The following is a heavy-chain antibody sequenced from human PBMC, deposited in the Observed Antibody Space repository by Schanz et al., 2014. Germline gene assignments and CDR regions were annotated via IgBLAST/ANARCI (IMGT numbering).Heavy chain of an antibody. CDR2: INSDGRST. CDR3: AKDIRIRLFFQFDS. Sequence: EVQLVESGGALVQPGGSLRLSCAASGFTLSSYWVHWVRQAPGKGLVWVSRINSDGRSTNYADSVKGRFSISRDNAKNSLYLQMNSVTAEDTALYYCAKDIRIRLFFQFDSWGQGTLVTVSS. D-gene: IGHD3-3*01. J-gene: IGHJ4*02. CDR1: GFTLSSYW. V-gene: IGHV3-74*01.